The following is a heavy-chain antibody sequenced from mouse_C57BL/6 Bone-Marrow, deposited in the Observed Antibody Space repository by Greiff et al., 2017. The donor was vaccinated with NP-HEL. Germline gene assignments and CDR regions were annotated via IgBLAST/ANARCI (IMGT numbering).Heavy chain of an antibody. Sequence: QVHVKQPGAELVKPGASVKLSCKASGYTFTSYWMQWVKQRPGQGLEWIGEIDPSDSYTNYNQKFKGKATLTVDTSSSTAYMQLSSLTSEDSAVYYCARKGWFAYWGQGTLVTVSA. CDR1: GYTFTSYW. J-gene: IGHJ3*01. CDR2: IDPSDSYT. CDR3: ARKGWFAY. V-gene: IGHV1-50*01.